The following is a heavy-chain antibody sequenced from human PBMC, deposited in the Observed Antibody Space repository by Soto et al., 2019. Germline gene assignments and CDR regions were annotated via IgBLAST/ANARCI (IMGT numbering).Heavy chain of an antibody. CDR1: GYSFTGYY. CDR2: INPDSGAT. CDR3: ARGDYGTGGYPFPYFDY. D-gene: IGHD2-8*02. V-gene: IGHV1-2*02. J-gene: IGHJ4*02. Sequence: GASVKVSCKASGYSFTGYYIHWVRQAPGQGLERMGWINPDSGATNYAQNFQGRVTLTSDTSISTASMDLTSLTSDDTAVYYCARGDYGTGGYPFPYFDYWGQGTLVTVSS.